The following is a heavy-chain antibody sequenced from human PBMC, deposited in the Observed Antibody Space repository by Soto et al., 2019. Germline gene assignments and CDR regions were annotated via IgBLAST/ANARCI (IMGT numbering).Heavy chain of an antibody. J-gene: IGHJ4*02. Sequence: ASVKVSCKASGGSFSSSGISWVRQAPVQGLEWVGGIIPIFVTSHYAQKFQGRVTITADESTNTAYMELSSLTSEDTAVYYCARSLGYHDYPRSSTAGRSFDYWGLRPLLTAS. CDR1: GGSFSSSG. CDR2: IIPIFVTS. CDR3: ARSLGYHDYPRSSTAGRSFDY. V-gene: IGHV1-69*13. D-gene: IGHD3-22*01.